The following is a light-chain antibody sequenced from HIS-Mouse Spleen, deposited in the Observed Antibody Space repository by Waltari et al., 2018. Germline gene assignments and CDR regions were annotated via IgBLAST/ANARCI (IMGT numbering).Light chain of an antibody. CDR1: SSNIGSNY. Sequence: QSVLTQPPSASGTPGQRVTISCSGSSSNIGSNYVYWYQQLPGTAPKPPIYSNNHAPAVVPDRFSGSKSGTSASLAISWLRSEDEADYYCAAWNGSLSGYVFGTGTKVTVL. V-gene: IGLV1-47*01. CDR3: AAWNGSLSGYV. CDR2: SNN. J-gene: IGLJ1*01.